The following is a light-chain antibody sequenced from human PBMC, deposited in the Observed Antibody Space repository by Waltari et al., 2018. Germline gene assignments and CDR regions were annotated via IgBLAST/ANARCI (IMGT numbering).Light chain of an antibody. CDR1: QSISNW. CDR2: KAS. J-gene: IGKJ4*01. CDR3: QQYNSYSLLT. V-gene: IGKV1-5*03. Sequence: DIQTTQSPYTLSASVGDRVIITCRASQSISNWLAWYQQKPGKAPKLLIYKASSLESGVPSRFSGSGSGTVFTLTISSLQPDDFATYYCQQYNSYSLLTFGGGTKVEIK.